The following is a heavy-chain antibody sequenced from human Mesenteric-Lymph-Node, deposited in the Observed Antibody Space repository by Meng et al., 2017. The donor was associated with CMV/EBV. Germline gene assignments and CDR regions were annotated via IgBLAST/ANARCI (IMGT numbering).Heavy chain of an antibody. CDR1: GFTFSDAW. V-gene: IGHV3-15*01. Sequence: GGSLRLSCAASGFTFSDAWMSWVRQAPGKGLEWVGRIKSKTDTGATDYAAPVKGRFTISRDDSKNTLYLQMNRLKSEDTAVYYCTTDLPSFKSPHYYYYGMDIWGQGTTVTVSS. J-gene: IGHJ6*02. CDR3: TTDLPSFKSPHYYYYGMDI. CDR2: IKSKTDTGAT.